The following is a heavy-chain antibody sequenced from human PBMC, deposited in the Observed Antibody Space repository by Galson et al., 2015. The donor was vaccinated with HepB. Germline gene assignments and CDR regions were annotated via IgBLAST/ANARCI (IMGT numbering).Heavy chain of an antibody. CDR2: IKQDGSEK. CDR1: GFTFSSYW. D-gene: IGHD6-6*01. CDR3: ARGIAARPCPFDY. Sequence: SLRLSCAASGFTFSSYWMSWVRQAPGKGLEWVANIKQDGSEKYYVDSVKGRFTISRDNAKNSLYLQMNSLRAEDTAVYYCARGIAARPCPFDYWGQGTLVTVSS. V-gene: IGHV3-7*01. J-gene: IGHJ4*02.